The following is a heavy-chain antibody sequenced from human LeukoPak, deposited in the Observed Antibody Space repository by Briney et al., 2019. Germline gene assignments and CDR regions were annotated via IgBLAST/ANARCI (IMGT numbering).Heavy chain of an antibody. CDR3: ARELGSSTILYYYYMDV. CDR2: IYYSGST. J-gene: IGHJ6*03. V-gene: IGHV4-39*07. Sequence: PSETLSLTCTVSGGSISSSSYYWGWIRQPPGKGLEWIGSIYYSGSTYYNPSLKSRVTISVDTSKNQFSLKLSSVTAADTAVYYCARELGSSTILYYYYMDVWGKGTTVTVSS. CDR1: GGSISSSSYY. D-gene: IGHD2-2*01.